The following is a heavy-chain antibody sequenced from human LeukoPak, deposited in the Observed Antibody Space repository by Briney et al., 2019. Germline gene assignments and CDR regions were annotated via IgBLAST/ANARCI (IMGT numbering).Heavy chain of an antibody. CDR1: GYTFTGYY. CDR3: ARDRVVGATTDIFDY. D-gene: IGHD1-26*01. V-gene: IGHV1-2*06. CDR2: INPNSGGT. J-gene: IGHJ4*02. Sequence: ASVKVSCKXSGYTFTGYYMHWVRQTPGQGLEWMGRINPNSGGTNYAQKFQGRVTMTRDTSISTAYMELSRLRSDDTAVYYCARDRVVGATTDIFDYWGQGTLVTVSS.